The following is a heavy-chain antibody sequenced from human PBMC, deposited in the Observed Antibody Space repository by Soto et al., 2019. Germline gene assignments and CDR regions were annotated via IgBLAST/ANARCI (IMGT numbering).Heavy chain of an antibody. CDR1: GFSFSTYA. Sequence: EVQLLESGGGLVQPGGSLRLSCAVSGFSFSTYAMSWVRQAPGKGLEWVSGISAGGGNTYYADSVRGRFTISRDNSKDTLYLQITSLRAEDTAFYYCAKHAEYQLVSWFDTWGQETLVNVSS. CDR2: ISAGGGNT. CDR3: AKHAEYQLVSWFDT. J-gene: IGHJ5*02. V-gene: IGHV3-23*01. D-gene: IGHD2-2*01.